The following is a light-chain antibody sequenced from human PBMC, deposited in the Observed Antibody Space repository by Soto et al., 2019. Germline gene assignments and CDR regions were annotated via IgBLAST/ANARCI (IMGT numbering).Light chain of an antibody. V-gene: IGKV1-5*01. J-gene: IGKJ1*01. CDR2: GAS. CDR3: QQYNSYDMWS. CDR1: QGISKW. Sequence: DIQMTQSPSTLSASVGDRVTITCRASQGISKWLAWYQQKPGKAPKLLIYGASSLENGVPSRFSGSGSGTEFTPTISSLQPDDFATYFCQQYNSYDMWSFGQGTKVDLK.